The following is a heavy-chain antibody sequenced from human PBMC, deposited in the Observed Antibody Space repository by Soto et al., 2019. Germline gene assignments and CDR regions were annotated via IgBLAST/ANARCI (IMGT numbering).Heavy chain of an antibody. CDR3: AKARAQYYDFWSGYPVDY. CDR2: THHSRGT. V-gene: IGHV4-4*02. D-gene: IGHD3-3*01. J-gene: IGHJ4*02. Sequence: SETLSLTCAVSGDSIIGTHWWSWVRRPPGKGLEFIGETHHSRGTNYNPSLRSRVTMSLDKSKNQLSLILYSVTAEDTAVYYCAKARAQYYDFWSGYPVDYWGQGTLVTVSS. CDR1: GDSIIGTHW.